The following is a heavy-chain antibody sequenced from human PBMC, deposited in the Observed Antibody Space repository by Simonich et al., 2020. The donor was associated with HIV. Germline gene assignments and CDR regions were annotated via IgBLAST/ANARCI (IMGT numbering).Heavy chain of an antibody. Sequence: EVQLLESGGGLVQPGGSLRLSCAASGFTFSSYAKSWVRQAPGEGLEWVSSYRGSGGRTYYTDSVKGRFTIARDNSKNTLYLQMNSLRAEDTAVYYCAKDRYYNFWSGYYDYWGQGTLVTVSS. CDR2: YRGSGGRT. J-gene: IGHJ4*02. CDR3: AKDRYYNFWSGYYDY. CDR1: GFTFSSYA. D-gene: IGHD3-3*01. V-gene: IGHV3-23*01.